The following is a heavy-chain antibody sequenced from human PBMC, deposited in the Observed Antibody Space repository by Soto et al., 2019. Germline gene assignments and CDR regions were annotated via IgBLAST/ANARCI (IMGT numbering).Heavy chain of an antibody. J-gene: IGHJ2*01. CDR3: ARFTGYWYFDL. V-gene: IGHV1-46*01. CDR2: INPNNGST. Sequence: ASVKVSCKASGYTFTSYYMHWVRQAPGQGLEWMGRINPNNGSTSYAQKLQGRVTMTTDTSTSTAYMELRSLRSDDTAVYYCARFTGYWYFDLWGRGTLVTVSS. CDR1: GYTFTSYY. D-gene: IGHD4-4*01.